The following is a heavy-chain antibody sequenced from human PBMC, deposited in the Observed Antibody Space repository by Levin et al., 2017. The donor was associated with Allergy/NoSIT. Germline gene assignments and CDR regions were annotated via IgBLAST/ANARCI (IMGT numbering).Heavy chain of an antibody. CDR2: IYYRGST. CDR3: ARDRVVVSGNNYYYYGMDV. Sequence: SETLSLTCTVSGGSIRWYHWSWIRQPRGKGLEWMGYIYYRGSTKYNSSLKNRVTISVDTSKNQFSLKLSSVTAADTAVYYCARDRVVVSGNNYYYYGMDVWGQGTTVTVSS. D-gene: IGHD2-15*01. V-gene: IGHV4-59*01. J-gene: IGHJ6*02. CDR1: GGSIRWYH.